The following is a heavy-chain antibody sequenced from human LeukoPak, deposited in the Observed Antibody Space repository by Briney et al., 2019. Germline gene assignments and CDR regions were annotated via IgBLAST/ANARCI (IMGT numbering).Heavy chain of an antibody. Sequence: GGSLRLSCAASGFTFSSYWMNWARQAPGKGLEWVISINHNGNVNYYVDSVKGRFTISRDNAKNSLYLQMSNLRAEDTAVYYCASPGITESAWGMDVWGQGTTVTVSS. D-gene: IGHD1-20*01. CDR2: INHNGNVN. CDR3: ASPGITESAWGMDV. CDR1: GFTFSSYW. V-gene: IGHV3-7*03. J-gene: IGHJ6*02.